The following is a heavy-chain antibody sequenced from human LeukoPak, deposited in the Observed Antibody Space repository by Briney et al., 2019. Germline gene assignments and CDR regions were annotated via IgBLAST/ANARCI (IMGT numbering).Heavy chain of an antibody. V-gene: IGHV3-30-3*01. D-gene: IGHD3-22*01. CDR3: AREGDYDSSGYYYDPGDY. J-gene: IGHJ4*02. Sequence: GRSLRLSCAASGFTFSTYSMHWVRQAPGKGLEWVAVISNDGGIKWTADSVKGRFTISRDNSKNTLNLQMNSLRAEDTAVYYCAREGDYDSSGYYYDPGDYWGQGTLVTVSS. CDR1: GFTFSTYS. CDR2: ISNDGGIK.